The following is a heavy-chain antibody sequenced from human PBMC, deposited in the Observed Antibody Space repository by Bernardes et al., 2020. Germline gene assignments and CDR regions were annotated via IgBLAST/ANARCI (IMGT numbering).Heavy chain of an antibody. D-gene: IGHD3-10*01. Sequence: SETLSLTCTVSGGSISSSSYYWGWIRQPPGKGLEWIGSIYYSGSTYYNPSLKSRVTISVDTSKNQFSLKLSSVTAADTAVYCCARRESGLSQTAYFDYWGQGSLVTASS. CDR3: ARRESGLSQTAYFDY. V-gene: IGHV4-39*01. CDR1: GGSISSSSYY. J-gene: IGHJ4*02. CDR2: IYYSGST.